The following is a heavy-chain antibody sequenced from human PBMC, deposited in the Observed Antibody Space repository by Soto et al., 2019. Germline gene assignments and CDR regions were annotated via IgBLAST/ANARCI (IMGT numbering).Heavy chain of an antibody. V-gene: IGHV5-51*01. CDR1: GDSFTSYW. CDR3: ARSSGSTSFHGMDV. D-gene: IGHD2-2*01. J-gene: IGHJ6*02. CDR2: IYPGDSDT. Sequence: GESLKISCKGSGDSFTSYWIGCVRQIPGKGLESMGIIYPGDSDTRYSPSFQGKVNISADKSTSTAYLQWSSLKAPATAMSSCARSSGSTSFHGMDVWGQGHTVTVSS.